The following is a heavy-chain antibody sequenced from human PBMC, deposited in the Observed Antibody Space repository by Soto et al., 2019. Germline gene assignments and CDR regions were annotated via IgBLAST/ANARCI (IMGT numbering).Heavy chain of an antibody. J-gene: IGHJ3*02. Sequence: ESGGGVVQPGRSLRLSCAASGFTFSNYAMHWVRQAPGKGLEWVANILNDGTNKHDADSVKGRFTISRDNSQNTVYLQMSPLILEDTAVYYCTRGRDGYEWGDAVDIWGQGTLVRVYS. CDR3: TRGRDGYEWGDAVDI. CDR1: GFTFSNYA. D-gene: IGHD2-21*02. CDR2: ILNDGTNK. V-gene: IGHV3-30-3*01.